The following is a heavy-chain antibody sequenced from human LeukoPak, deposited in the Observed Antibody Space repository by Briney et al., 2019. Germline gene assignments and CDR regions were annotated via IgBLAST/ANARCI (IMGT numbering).Heavy chain of an antibody. CDR1: GFAFSSYS. D-gene: IGHD4-11*01. J-gene: IGHJ6*03. CDR2: ISSSSSYI. V-gene: IGHV3-21*01. CDR3: AREHLPFDYSDYVGYYYYMDV. Sequence: GGSLRLSCAASGFAFSSYSMNWVRQAPGKGLEWVSSISSSSSYIYYADSVKGRFTISRDNAKNSLYLQMNSLRAEDTAVYYCAREHLPFDYSDYVGYYYYMDVWGKGTTVTVSS.